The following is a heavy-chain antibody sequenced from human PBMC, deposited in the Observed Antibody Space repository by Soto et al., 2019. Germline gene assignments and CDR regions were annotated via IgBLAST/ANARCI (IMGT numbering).Heavy chain of an antibody. V-gene: IGHV1-8*01. CDR2: MNPNSHDP. D-gene: IGHD7-27*01. CDR3: ARNRRETGDFDY. CDR1: GYTFINYD. Sequence: QVQLVQSGAEVKKPGASVKVSCKASGYTFINYDINWVRQASGQGLEWMGWMNPNSHDPGYAQKFQGRVAMTRHAAISTAFMELSSLESDDTAVYYCARNRRETGDFDYWGQGTLVTVSS. J-gene: IGHJ4*02.